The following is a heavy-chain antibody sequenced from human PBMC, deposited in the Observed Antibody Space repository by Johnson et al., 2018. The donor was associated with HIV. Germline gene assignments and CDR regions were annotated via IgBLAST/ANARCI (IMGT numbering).Heavy chain of an antibody. Sequence: VQLVESGGGLVKPGGSLRLSCAASGFTFSNAWMNWVRQAPGKGLEWVGRIKSKIDGGTTDYAAPVKGRFSISRDDAKNTLYLQMKSRKFEDTAVYYCAKDWHEYVWGGDRPDDDAFDIWGQGTMVTVSS. J-gene: IGHJ3*02. D-gene: IGHD3-16*02. CDR1: GFTFSNAW. CDR3: AKDWHEYVWGGDRPDDDAFDI. V-gene: IGHV3-15*01. CDR2: IKSKIDGGTT.